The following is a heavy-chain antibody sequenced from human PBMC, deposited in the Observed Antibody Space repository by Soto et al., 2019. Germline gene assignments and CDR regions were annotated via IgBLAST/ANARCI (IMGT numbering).Heavy chain of an antibody. CDR1: GFTFSSYA. J-gene: IGHJ5*02. CDR3: AKDPTYYYDSSAAGGWFDP. D-gene: IGHD3-22*01. Sequence: SLRLSCAASGFTFSSYAMSWVRQAPGKGLEWVSAISGSGGSTYYADSVKGRFTISRDNSKNTLYLQMNSLRAEDTAVYYCAKDPTYYYDSSAAGGWFDPWGQGTLVTVSS. V-gene: IGHV3-23*01. CDR2: ISGSGGST.